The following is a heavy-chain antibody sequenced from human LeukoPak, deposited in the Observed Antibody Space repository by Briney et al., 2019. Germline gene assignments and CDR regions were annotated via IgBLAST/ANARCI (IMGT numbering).Heavy chain of an antibody. Sequence: ASVKVSCKASGYTFTSYDINWVRQATGQGLEWMGWMNPNSGNTGYAQKFQGRVTITRNTSISTAYMELSSLRSEDTAVYYCARGGSGWGSYYFAYWGQGTLVTVSS. D-gene: IGHD6-19*01. CDR1: GYTFTSYD. CDR3: ARGGSGWGSYYFAY. CDR2: MNPNSGNT. V-gene: IGHV1-8*03. J-gene: IGHJ4*02.